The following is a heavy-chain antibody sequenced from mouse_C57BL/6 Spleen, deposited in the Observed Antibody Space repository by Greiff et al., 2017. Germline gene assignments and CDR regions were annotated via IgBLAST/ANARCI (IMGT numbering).Heavy chain of an antibody. CDR2: IWSGGST. CDR1: GFSLTSYG. CDR3: ARKGENYAMDY. J-gene: IGHJ4*01. Sequence: QVQLKESGPGLVQPSQSLSITCTVSGFSLTSYGVHWVRQSPGKGLEWLGVIWSGGSTDYNAAFIYRLSISKDNSKSQVFFKMNRLQADDTAIYYCARKGENYAMDYWGQGTSVTVSS. V-gene: IGHV2-2*01.